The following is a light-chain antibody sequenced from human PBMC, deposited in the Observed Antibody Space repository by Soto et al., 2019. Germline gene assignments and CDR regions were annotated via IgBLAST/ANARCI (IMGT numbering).Light chain of an antibody. CDR1: QTIYSW. CDR3: QQYNSLWT. CDR2: RAS. Sequence: DIQMTQSPSTLSASVGDRVTITCRASQTIYSWLAWYQQKPGKAPKLLIYRASSLEGGVPARFTGSGSGTEFTLTITSLQPDDFATYYCQQYNSLWTFGQGTKVEIK. V-gene: IGKV1-5*03. J-gene: IGKJ1*01.